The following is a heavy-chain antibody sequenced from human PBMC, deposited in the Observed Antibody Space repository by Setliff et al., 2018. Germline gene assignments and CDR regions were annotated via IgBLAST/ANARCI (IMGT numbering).Heavy chain of an antibody. V-gene: IGHV3-15*01. CDR3: LLPCTSGWHNWADP. CDR1: GFTFRNLW. D-gene: IGHD6-19*01. Sequence: GGSLRLSCVASGFTFRNLWMTWVRQAPGKGLEWVGRIKSNPDGGTTDYAAHVKGRFIISRDDSKKTAYLQMSSLRAEDTAMYYCLLPCTSGWHNWADPWGQGTLVTVSS. J-gene: IGHJ5*02. CDR2: IKSNPDGGTT.